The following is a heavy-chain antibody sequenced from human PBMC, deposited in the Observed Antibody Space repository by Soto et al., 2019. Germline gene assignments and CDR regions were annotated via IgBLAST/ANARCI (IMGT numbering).Heavy chain of an antibody. CDR3: ARHLRFLETTYYYYYYMDV. Sequence: PSETLSLTCAVYGGSFSGYYWSWIRQPPGKGLEWIGEINHSGSTNYNPSLKSRVTISVDTSKNQFSLKLSSVTAADTAVYYCARHLRFLETTYYYYYYMDVWGKGTTVTVSS. J-gene: IGHJ6*03. V-gene: IGHV4-34*01. CDR1: GGSFSGYY. D-gene: IGHD3-3*01. CDR2: INHSGST.